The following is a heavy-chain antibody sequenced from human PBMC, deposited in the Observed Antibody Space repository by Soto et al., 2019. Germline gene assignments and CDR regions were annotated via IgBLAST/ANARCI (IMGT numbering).Heavy chain of an antibody. V-gene: IGHV4-30-2*01. D-gene: IGHD2-15*01. CDR2: IYQSGSS. CDR1: GGSFNSDDYS. J-gene: IGHJ5*02. CDR3: DSGRVYCSGGGCSWFDH. Sequence: SETLSLTCAVSGGSFNSDDYSWSWIRQPPGKGLEWIGYIYQSGSSYYNPSLKSRVTISVDRSQKQFSLRLSSVTAADTAVYYCDSGRVYCSGGGCSWFDHWGQGTLVTVSS.